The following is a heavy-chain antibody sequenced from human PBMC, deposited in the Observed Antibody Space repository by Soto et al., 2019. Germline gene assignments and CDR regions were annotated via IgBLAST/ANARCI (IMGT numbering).Heavy chain of an antibody. J-gene: IGHJ4*02. Sequence: PSETLSLTCTVSGGSISSGGYYWSWIRQHPGKGLEWIGYIYYSGSTYYNPSLKSRVTISVDTSKNQFSLKLSSVTAADTAVYYCARTRYIVAGSYGECDYWGQGTLVTVSS. CDR3: ARTRYIVAGSYGECDY. D-gene: IGHD3-10*01. V-gene: IGHV4-31*03. CDR1: GGSISSGGYY. CDR2: IYYSGST.